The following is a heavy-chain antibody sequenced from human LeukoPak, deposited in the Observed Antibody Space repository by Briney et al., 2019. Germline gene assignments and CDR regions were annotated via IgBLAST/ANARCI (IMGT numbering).Heavy chain of an antibody. CDR3: ASTVGGAVAGEFDY. Sequence: SETLSLTCTVSGGSISSYYWSWIRQPPGKGLEWIGYIYTSGSTNYNPSLKSRVTISVDTSKNQFSLKLSSVTAADTAVYYCASTVGGAVAGEFDYWGQGTLVTVSS. J-gene: IGHJ4*02. V-gene: IGHV4-4*09. CDR2: IYTSGST. CDR1: GGSISSYY. D-gene: IGHD6-19*01.